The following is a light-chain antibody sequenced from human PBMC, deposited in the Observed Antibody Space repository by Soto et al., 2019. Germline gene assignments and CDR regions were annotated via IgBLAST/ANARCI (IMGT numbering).Light chain of an antibody. V-gene: IGKV3-20*01. CDR2: AAP. CDR1: RSFASSY. J-gene: IGKJ2*01. CDR3: QQYGPSPPYT. Sequence: EVVLTQSPGILSLSPGERATLSCRASRSFASSYLAWYQQKPGQAPRLLIYAAPIRATGIPDRFSGSGSGTDFTLTISRLEPEDSAVYFCQQYGPSPPYTFGQGTKLEIK.